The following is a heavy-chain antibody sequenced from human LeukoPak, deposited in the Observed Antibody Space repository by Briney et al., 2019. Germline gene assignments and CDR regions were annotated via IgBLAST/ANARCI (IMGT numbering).Heavy chain of an antibody. D-gene: IGHD3-22*01. V-gene: IGHV3-53*01. CDR3: AREDYYDSSGSSGGAFDI. Sequence: PGGSLRLSCAASGFTFSSYWMSWVRQAPGKGLEWVSLIYSGGGTYSADSVKGRFTISRDISKNTLYLQMNSLRAEDTAVYYCAREDYYDSSGSSGGAFDIWGQGTMVTVSS. CDR2: IYSGGGT. J-gene: IGHJ3*02. CDR1: GFTFSSYW.